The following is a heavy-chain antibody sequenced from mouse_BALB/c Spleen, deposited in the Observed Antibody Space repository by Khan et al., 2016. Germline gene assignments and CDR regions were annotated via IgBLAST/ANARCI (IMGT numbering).Heavy chain of an antibody. CDR2: INTYTGEP. CDR3: ARSQTARATGFAY. CDR1: EYTFTNYG. D-gene: IGHD3-2*01. Sequence: QIQLVQSGPELKKPGETVKISCKASEYTFTNYGMNWVKQAPGKGLKWMGWINTYTGEPTYADDFKGRFAFSLETSASTAYLQINNLKNEDTATYFCARSQTARATGFAYWGQGTLVTVSA. V-gene: IGHV9-3-1*01. J-gene: IGHJ3*01.